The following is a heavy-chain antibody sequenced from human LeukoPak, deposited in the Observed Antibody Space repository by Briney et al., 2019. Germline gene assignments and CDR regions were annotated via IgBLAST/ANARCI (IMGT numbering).Heavy chain of an antibody. CDR3: ARQDSSSCHHDY. V-gene: IGHV4-61*02. D-gene: IGHD6-13*01. Sequence: SQTLSLTCTVSGGSISSGSYYWNWIRQPAGKGLEWIGRTYTSGSTNYNPSLKSRVTISVDTSKNQFSLKLSSVTAADTAVYYCARQDSSSCHHDYWGQGTLVTVSS. J-gene: IGHJ4*02. CDR1: GGSISSGSYY. CDR2: TYTSGST.